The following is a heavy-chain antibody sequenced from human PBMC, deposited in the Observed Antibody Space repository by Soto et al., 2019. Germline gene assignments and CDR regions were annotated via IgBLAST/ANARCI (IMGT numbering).Heavy chain of an antibody. CDR2: ISAYNGNT. CDR3: ARSGYSYGPNPLLY. CDR1: GYAFTSYG. Sequence: GASVKVSCKASGYAFTSYGVSWVQDAAGQGLEWMGWISAYNGNTNYAQKLQGRVTMTTDTSKNQFSLKLSSVTAADTAVYYCARSGYSYGPNPLLYWGQGTLVTVSS. J-gene: IGHJ4*02. V-gene: IGHV1-18*01. D-gene: IGHD5-18*01.